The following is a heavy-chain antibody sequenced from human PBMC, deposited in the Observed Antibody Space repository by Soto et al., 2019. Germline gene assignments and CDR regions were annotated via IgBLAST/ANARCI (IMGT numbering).Heavy chain of an antibody. J-gene: IGHJ4*02. D-gene: IGHD2-15*01. CDR1: GFTFSSYA. CDR2: ISGGGGST. CDR3: AKPYSAGSCYSSVFLFDY. Sequence: EVQLLESGGGLVQPGGSLRLSCAASGFTFSSYAMSWVRQAPGKGLEWVSAISGGGGSTYYADSVKGRFTISRDNSKNTMYLQMNSLRAEDTAVYYCAKPYSAGSCYSSVFLFDYWGQGTLVTVSS. V-gene: IGHV3-23*01.